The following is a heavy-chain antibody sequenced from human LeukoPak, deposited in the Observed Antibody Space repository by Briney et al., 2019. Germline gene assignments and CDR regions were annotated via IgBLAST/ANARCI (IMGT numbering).Heavy chain of an antibody. J-gene: IGHJ4*02. V-gene: IGHV3-48*01. D-gene: IGHD6-6*01. CDR3: VKGLDYSSSQMDS. CDR2: ITNSGNSK. CDR1: EFTFSSYS. Sequence: GGSLRLSCEASEFTFSSYSMNWVRQAPGKGLEWVSYITNSGNSKSYADSVKGRFTISRDNSRNTVYVQMNSLTPEDTAVYYCVKGLDYSSSQMDSWGQGTLVTVSS.